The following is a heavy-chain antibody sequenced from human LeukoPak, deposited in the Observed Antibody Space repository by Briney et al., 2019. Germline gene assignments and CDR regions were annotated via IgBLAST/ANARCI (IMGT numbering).Heavy chain of an antibody. J-gene: IGHJ4*02. Sequence: GASGKVSCKASGLTFGSYAISWVRQAPGQGLEWMGRIIPIFGTANYAQKFQGTVTITTDESTSTAYMDLSSLRSEDTAVYYCATQLNYSYGSGSPGIFDYWGQGTLVPVSS. D-gene: IGHD3-10*01. CDR1: GLTFGSYA. V-gene: IGHV1-69*05. CDR2: IIPIFGTA. CDR3: ATQLNYSYGSGSPGIFDY.